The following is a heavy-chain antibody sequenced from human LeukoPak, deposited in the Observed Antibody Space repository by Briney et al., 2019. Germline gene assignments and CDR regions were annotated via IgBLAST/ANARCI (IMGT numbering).Heavy chain of an antibody. V-gene: IGHV3-23*01. CDR2: ISGSGASR. CDR1: GSSFSYYA. J-gene: IGHJ4*02. Sequence: GGSLRLSCAASGSSFSYYAMSWVRQAPGNGPEWVSGISGSGASRYYEDSVKGRFTISRDNAKNTLYLQMNSLSAEDTAVYYCAKVKITMIVVVVTTNGFFDYWGQGTLVTVSS. D-gene: IGHD3-22*01. CDR3: AKVKITMIVVVVTTNGFFDY.